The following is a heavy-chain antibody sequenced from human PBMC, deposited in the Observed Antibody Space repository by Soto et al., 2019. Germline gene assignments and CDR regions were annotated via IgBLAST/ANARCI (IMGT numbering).Heavy chain of an antibody. D-gene: IGHD6-13*01. V-gene: IGHV3-23*01. CDR3: ARRGPGTYFDY. J-gene: IGHJ4*02. CDR2: ISGSGDST. CDR1: GFTFSSYA. Sequence: EVQLLESGGGLVQPGGSLRLSCAAYGFTFSSYAMRWVRQAPGKGLEWVAAISGSGDSTYYTDSVKGRFTISRDNSKNTLYLQMNSLRAEDTAVYYCARRGPGTYFDYWGQGTLVTVSS.